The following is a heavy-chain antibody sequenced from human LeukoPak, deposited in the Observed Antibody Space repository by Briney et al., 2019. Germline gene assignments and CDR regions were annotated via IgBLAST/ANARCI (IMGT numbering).Heavy chain of an antibody. J-gene: IGHJ6*02. Sequence: PGGSLRLSCAASGFTFSSYAMSWVRQAPGKGLEWVSAISGSGGYTYYADSVKGRFTISRDNSKNTLYLQMNSLRAEDTAVYYCAKVGLAAASMVGLRYGMDVWGQGTPVTVSS. V-gene: IGHV3-23*01. CDR3: AKVGLAAASMVGLRYGMDV. CDR1: GFTFSSYA. D-gene: IGHD6-13*01. CDR2: ISGSGGYT.